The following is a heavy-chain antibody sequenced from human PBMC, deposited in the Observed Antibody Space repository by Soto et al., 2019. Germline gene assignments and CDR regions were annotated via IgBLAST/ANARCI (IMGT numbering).Heavy chain of an antibody. D-gene: IGHD2-2*01. CDR2: ISAYNGNT. CDR1: GYTFTSYG. V-gene: IGHV1-18*01. Sequence: QVQLVQSGAEVKKPGASVKVSCKASGYTFTSYGISWVRQAPGQGLEWMGWISAYNGNTNYAQKLQGRVTMTTDTSTSTAYMELRSLRSDDTAVYYCVREQDIVVVPAAMETDYWGQGTLVTVSS. J-gene: IGHJ4*02. CDR3: VREQDIVVVPAAMETDY.